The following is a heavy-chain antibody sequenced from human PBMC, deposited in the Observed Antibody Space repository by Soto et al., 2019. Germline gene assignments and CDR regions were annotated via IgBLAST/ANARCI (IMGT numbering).Heavy chain of an antibody. Sequence: QVQLVQSGAEVQKPGSSVKVSCKASGGTFSSYAISWVRQAPGQGLEWMGGIIPIFGTANYAQKFQGRVTITADESTSTAYMELSSLSSEDTAVYYCASGAAYCYGSGSYCPFDYWGQGTLVTVSS. CDR1: GGTFSSYA. D-gene: IGHD3-10*01. CDR3: ASGAAYCYGSGSYCPFDY. J-gene: IGHJ4*02. V-gene: IGHV1-69*01. CDR2: IIPIFGTA.